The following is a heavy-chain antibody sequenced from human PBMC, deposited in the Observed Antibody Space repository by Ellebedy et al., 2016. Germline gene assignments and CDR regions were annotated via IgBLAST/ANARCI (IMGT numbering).Heavy chain of an antibody. V-gene: IGHV3-11*04. CDR3: ARGLTVVTPWYFDS. CDR1: GFTFSHYY. Sequence: GGSLRLXXAASGFTFSHYYMVWVRQAPGKGLEWISYISSSGSTIYYADSVKGRFTISRDNAKNSLYLQMNSLRAEDTAVYYCARGLTVVTPWYFDSWGQGTRVTVSS. D-gene: IGHD4-23*01. CDR2: ISSSGSTI. J-gene: IGHJ4*02.